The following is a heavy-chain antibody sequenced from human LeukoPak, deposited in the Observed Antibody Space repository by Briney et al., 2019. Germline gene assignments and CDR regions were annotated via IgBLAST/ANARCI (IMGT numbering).Heavy chain of an antibody. CDR3: ARDYQGGYGDKTVDY. D-gene: IGHD5-18*01. Sequence: PSETLSLTCTVSGGSISSGYYWGWIRQPPGKGLEWIAYIYYSGSTNYNPSLKSRVTISVDTSKNQFSLKLSSVTAADTAVYYCARDYQGGYGDKTVDYWGQGTLVTVSS. CDR1: GGSISSGYY. V-gene: IGHV4-61*01. J-gene: IGHJ4*02. CDR2: IYYSGST.